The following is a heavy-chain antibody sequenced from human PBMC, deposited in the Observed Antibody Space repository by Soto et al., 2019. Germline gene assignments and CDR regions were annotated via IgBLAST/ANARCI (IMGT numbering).Heavy chain of an antibody. CDR1: GGSIRSNNW. J-gene: IGHJ4*02. D-gene: IGHD1-26*01. Sequence: QVQLQESGPGLVKPSGTLSLTCAVSGGSIRSNNWWSWVRQPPGKGLEWIGEIFQSGSTHYNPSLKTRVIISVDKSKNQCSLNLSSVTAADTAVYYCARVYSGSYSDYWGQGTLVTVSS. CDR2: IFQSGST. V-gene: IGHV4-4*02. CDR3: ARVYSGSYSDY.